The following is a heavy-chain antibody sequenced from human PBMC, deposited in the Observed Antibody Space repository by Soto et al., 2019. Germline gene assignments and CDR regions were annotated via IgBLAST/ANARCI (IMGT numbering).Heavy chain of an antibody. J-gene: IGHJ4*02. D-gene: IGHD5-12*01. CDR3: ARESYSGYHSYEY. CDR1: VCSISSGCF. V-gene: IGHV4-38-2*02. Sequence: SETLSLTCAFSVCSISSGCFWGWIRQPPGKGLEWIANMYHDGNTHYNPSLKSRVTMSVDTSKNQFSLKLNSVTAADTAVYYCARESYSGYHSYEYWGQGSLVIVS. CDR2: MYHDGNT.